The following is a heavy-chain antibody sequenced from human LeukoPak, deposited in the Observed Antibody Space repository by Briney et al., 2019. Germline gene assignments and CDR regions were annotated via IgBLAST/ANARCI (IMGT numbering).Heavy chain of an antibody. CDR3: AKDVRGDDILTLDY. D-gene: IGHD3-9*01. CDR2: ISWNSGSI. CDR1: GFTFDDYA. J-gene: IGHJ4*02. V-gene: IGHV3-9*01. Sequence: GRSLRLSCAASGFTFDDYAMHWVRQAPGKGLEWVSGISWNSGSIGYADSVKGRFTISRDNAKNSLYLQMNSLRAEDTALYYCAKDVRGDDILTLDYWGQGTLVTVSS.